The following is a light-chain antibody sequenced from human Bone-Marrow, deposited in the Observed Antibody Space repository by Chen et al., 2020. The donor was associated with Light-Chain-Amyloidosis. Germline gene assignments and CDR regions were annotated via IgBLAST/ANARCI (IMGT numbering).Light chain of an antibody. J-gene: IGLJ3*02. CDR2: EDD. V-gene: IGLV6-57*01. CDR1: SGSIATNY. CDR3: QSYQGSSQGV. Sequence: NFMLTQPPSVSDSPVMTLIISSTRSSGSIATNYVQWYQQRPGSSPTTVIYEDDQRPSGVPDRFSGSIDRSSNSASLTISGLKTEDEADYYCQSYQGSSQGVFGGGTKLTVL.